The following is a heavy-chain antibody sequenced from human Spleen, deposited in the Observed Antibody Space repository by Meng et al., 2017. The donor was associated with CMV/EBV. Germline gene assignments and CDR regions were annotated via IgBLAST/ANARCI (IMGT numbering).Heavy chain of an antibody. CDR1: GFTFSNSD. Sequence: GESLKISCAASGFTFSNSDMNWVRQAPGRGLEWVSLIYSGGSTYYADSVKGRFTISRDISRNTLNLQMNSLRAEDTAVYYCASLTNWSFDYWGLGTLVTVSS. J-gene: IGHJ4*02. D-gene: IGHD1-20*01. CDR3: ASLTNWSFDY. CDR2: IYSGGST. V-gene: IGHV3-53*01.